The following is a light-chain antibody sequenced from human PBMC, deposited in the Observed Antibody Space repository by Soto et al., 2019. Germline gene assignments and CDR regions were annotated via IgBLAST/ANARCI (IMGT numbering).Light chain of an antibody. CDR3: QQYNSYSYT. CDR2: DAS. V-gene: IGKV1-5*01. CDR1: QSISSW. Sequence: DIQMTQSPSTLSASVGDRVTTTCRASQSISSWLAWYQQKPGKAPKVLIYDASSLESGVPSRFSGSGSGTEFTLTISSLQPDDFATYYCQQYNSYSYTFGQGTRLEIK. J-gene: IGKJ5*01.